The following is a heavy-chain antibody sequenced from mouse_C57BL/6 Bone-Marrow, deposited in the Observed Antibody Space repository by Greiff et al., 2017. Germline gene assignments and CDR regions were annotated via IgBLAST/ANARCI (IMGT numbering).Heavy chain of an antibody. Sequence: VQLQQSGAELVRPGASVKLSCTASGFTIKDDYMHWVKQRPEQGLEWIGWIDPENGDTEYASKFQGKATITADTSSNTAYLQLSSLTSEDTAVYYCTTGLLLNWGQGTLVTVSA. CDR1: GFTIKDDY. V-gene: IGHV14-4*01. CDR2: IDPENGDT. CDR3: TTGLLLN. J-gene: IGHJ3*01. D-gene: IGHD2-3*01.